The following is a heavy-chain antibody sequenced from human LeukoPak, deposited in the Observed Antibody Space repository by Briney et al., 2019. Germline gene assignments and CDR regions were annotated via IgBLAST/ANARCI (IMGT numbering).Heavy chain of an antibody. CDR1: GYTFTNYG. Sequence: GASVKVSCKAFGYTFTNYGISWVRQAPGQGLEWMGWISYYNGNTNYAQKLQGRVTMTTDTSTSTAYMELRSLRSDDTAVYYCARDQDASLYFQHWGQGTLVTVSS. V-gene: IGHV1-18*01. CDR3: ARDQDASLYFQH. J-gene: IGHJ1*01. CDR2: ISYYNGNT.